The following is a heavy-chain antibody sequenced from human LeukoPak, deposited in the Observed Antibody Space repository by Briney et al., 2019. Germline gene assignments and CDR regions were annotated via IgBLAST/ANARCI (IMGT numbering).Heavy chain of an antibody. V-gene: IGHV3-23*01. D-gene: IGHD4-17*01. CDR3: ARVGGDYGKFDY. J-gene: IGHJ4*02. CDR1: GFTFVSYA. Sequence: GGSLRLSCAASGFTFVSYAMSWVRQVPGKGLEWVSALSGSGSATYYADSVRGRFTISRDNSKNTLYVQMNSLRVEDTAVYYCARVGGDYGKFDYWGQGTLVIVSS. CDR2: LSGSGSAT.